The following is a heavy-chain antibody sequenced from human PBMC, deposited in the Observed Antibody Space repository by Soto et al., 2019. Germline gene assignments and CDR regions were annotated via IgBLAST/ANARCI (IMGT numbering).Heavy chain of an antibody. V-gene: IGHV4-59*01. D-gene: IGHD2-21*02. J-gene: IGHJ3*02. CDR3: ARDFMTDDAFDI. CDR2: IYYSGST. CDR1: GGSISSYY. Sequence: SETLSLTCTVSGGSISSYYWSWIRQPPGKGLGWIGYIYYSGSTNYNPSLKSRVTISVDTSKNQFSLKLSSVTAADTAVYYCARDFMTDDAFDIWGQGTMVTVSS.